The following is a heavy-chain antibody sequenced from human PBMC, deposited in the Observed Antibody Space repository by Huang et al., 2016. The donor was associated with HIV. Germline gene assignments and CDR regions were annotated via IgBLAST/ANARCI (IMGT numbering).Heavy chain of an antibody. CDR2: IRGNGNKT. Sequence: EVKVLESGGGLVQPGGSLRLSCVASGFTFNKYAMSWVRQAPGKGLAWVSLIRGNGNKTYYADSVKGRFTISRDNSKNTVYLQMNSLRAEDAALYHCTVLLDYWGQVTPVTVSS. CDR1: GFTFNKYA. J-gene: IGHJ4*02. CDR3: TVLLDY. V-gene: IGHV3-23*01.